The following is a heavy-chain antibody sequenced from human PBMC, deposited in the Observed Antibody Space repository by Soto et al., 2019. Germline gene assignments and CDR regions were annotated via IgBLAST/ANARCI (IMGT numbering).Heavy chain of an antibody. CDR3: GRDLGVRGAGG. CDR1: GFTFSSYA. D-gene: IGHD3-16*01. Sequence: QVQLVESGGGVVQPGRSLRLSCAASGFTFSSYAMHWVRQAPGKGLEWVAVISYDGSNKYYADSVKGRFTISRDNSKNQVLLQMKQPGGGGPGGYYRGRDLGVRGAGGWGQGTLVTVSS. CDR2: ISYDGSNK. J-gene: IGHJ4*02. V-gene: IGHV3-30-3*01.